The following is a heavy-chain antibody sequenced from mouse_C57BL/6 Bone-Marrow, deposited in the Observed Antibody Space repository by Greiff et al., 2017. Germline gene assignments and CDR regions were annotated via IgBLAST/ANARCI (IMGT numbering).Heavy chain of an antibody. CDR3: AREGTYSNYEREMDY. CDR1: GYTFTSYG. V-gene: IGHV1-81*01. Sequence: QVQLQQSGAELARPGASVKLSCKASGYTFTSYGISWVKQRTGQGLEWIGEIYPRSGNTYYHEKFKGKATLTADKSSSTAYIELRSLTSEDSAVYFCAREGTYSNYEREMDYWGQGTSVTVAS. J-gene: IGHJ4*01. CDR2: IYPRSGNT. D-gene: IGHD2-5*01.